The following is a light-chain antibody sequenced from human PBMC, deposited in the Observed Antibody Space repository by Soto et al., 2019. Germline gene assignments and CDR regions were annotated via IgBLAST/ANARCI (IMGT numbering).Light chain of an antibody. V-gene: IGKV3-15*01. CDR2: GAS. J-gene: IGKJ4*01. CDR1: QSVSSN. CDR3: QQYNNWPPGNT. Sequence: EIVMTQSPATLSVSPGERATLSCRASQSVSSNLAWYQQKPGQAPRLLIYGASTRATGIPARFSGSGSGTEFTLTISSLQSEDFAVYYCQQYNNWPPGNTFGGGTKVDTK.